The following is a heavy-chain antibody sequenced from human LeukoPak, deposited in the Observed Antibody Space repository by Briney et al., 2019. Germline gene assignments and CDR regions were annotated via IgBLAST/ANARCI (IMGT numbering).Heavy chain of an antibody. Sequence: GASVKVSCKASGYTFTGYYMHWVRQAPGQGLEWMGWINPNSGGTNYAQKLQGWVTMTRDTSISTAYMELSRLRSDDTAVYYCARLSPRAIAARPGWFDPWGQGTLVTVSS. CDR2: INPNSGGT. CDR3: ARLSPRAIAARPGWFDP. CDR1: GYTFTGYY. D-gene: IGHD6-6*01. J-gene: IGHJ5*02. V-gene: IGHV1-2*04.